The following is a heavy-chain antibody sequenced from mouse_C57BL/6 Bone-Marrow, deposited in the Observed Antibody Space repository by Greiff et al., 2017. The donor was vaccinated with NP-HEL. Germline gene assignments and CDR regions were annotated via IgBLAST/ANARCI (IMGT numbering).Heavy chain of an antibody. J-gene: IGHJ4*01. D-gene: IGHD1-1*01. V-gene: IGHV1-54*01. CDR1: GYAFTNYL. CDR3: AREGITTVVENYAMDY. CDR2: INPGSGGT. Sequence: VQLQQSGAELVRPGTSVKVSCKASGYAFTNYLIEWVKQRPGQGLEWIGVINPGSGGTNYNEKFKGKATLTADKSSSTAYMQLSSLTSEDSAVYFCAREGITTVVENYAMDYWGQGTSVTVSS.